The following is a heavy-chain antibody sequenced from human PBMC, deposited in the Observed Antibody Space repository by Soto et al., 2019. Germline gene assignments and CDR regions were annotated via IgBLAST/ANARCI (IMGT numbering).Heavy chain of an antibody. CDR3: ARDVSVVVAASTSHWFDP. D-gene: IGHD2-15*01. CDR1: GYTFTSYY. Sequence: VSVKFSCKASGYTFTSYYMHWVRQAPGQGLEWMGIINPSGGSTSYAQKFQGRVTMTRDTSTSTVYMELSSLRSEDTAVYYCARDVSVVVAASTSHWFDPWGQGTLVTVSS. J-gene: IGHJ5*02. V-gene: IGHV1-46*01. CDR2: INPSGGST.